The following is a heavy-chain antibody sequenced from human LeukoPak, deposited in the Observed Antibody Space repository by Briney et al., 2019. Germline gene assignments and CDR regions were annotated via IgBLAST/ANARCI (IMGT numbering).Heavy chain of an antibody. J-gene: IGHJ2*01. D-gene: IGHD6-13*01. V-gene: IGHV3-30*12. Sequence: PGGSLRLSCAASGFTFSSYGMHWVRQAPGKGLEWVAVISYDGSSKYYAASVKGRFTISRENAKNSLYLQMNSLRAGDTAVYYCARAAYSSTWYSRYFDLWGRGTLVTVSS. CDR1: GFTFSSYG. CDR3: ARAAYSSTWYSRYFDL. CDR2: ISYDGSSK.